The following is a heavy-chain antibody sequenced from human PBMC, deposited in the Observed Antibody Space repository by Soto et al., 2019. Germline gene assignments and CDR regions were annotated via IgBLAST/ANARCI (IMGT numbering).Heavy chain of an antibody. D-gene: IGHD2-21*02. Sequence: QVQLVDSGGGVVQPGGSLRLSCAASGFSFSSYGMHWVRQAPGKGLEWVSFISYNENNKFYADSVKGRFTISRDNSKNTLYLQMNSLRAEDTAVYYCARESVTTGGDAFDIWGQGTMVTVSS. CDR1: GFSFSSYG. J-gene: IGHJ3*02. V-gene: IGHV3-30*03. CDR3: ARESVTTGGDAFDI. CDR2: ISYNENNK.